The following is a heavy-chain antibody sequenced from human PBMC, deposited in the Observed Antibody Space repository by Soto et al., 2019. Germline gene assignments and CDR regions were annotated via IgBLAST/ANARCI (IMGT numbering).Heavy chain of an antibody. V-gene: IGHV3-48*03. D-gene: IGHD3-22*01. CDR2: ISSSGSTI. CDR1: GFTFSSYE. J-gene: IGHJ4*02. Sequence: GGSLRLSCAASGFTFSSYEMNWVRQAPGKGLEWVSYISSSGSTIYYADSVKGRFTISRDNAKNPLYLQMNSLRAEDTAVYYCARGYYYDSSGYTDYWGQGTLVTVSS. CDR3: ARGYYYDSSGYTDY.